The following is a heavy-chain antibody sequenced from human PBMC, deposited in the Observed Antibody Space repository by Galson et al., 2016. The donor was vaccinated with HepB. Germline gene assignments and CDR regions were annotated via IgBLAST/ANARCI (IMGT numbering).Heavy chain of an antibody. D-gene: IGHD1-1*01. V-gene: IGHV3-53*01. CDR3: ARGGPHNNYFDY. J-gene: IGHJ4*02. CDR1: GFIVSSNY. CDR2: IHSGGGA. Sequence: SLRLSCAASGFIVSSNYVNWVRQPPGKGLEWVSFIHSGGGAYYTHSVKGRFTISTDNSKNTLYLQMNSLRAEDTAIYYCARGGPHNNYFDYWGQGTLVTVSS.